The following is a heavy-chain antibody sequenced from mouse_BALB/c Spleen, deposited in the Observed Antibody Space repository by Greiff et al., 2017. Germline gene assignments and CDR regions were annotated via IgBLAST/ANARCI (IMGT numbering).Heavy chain of an antibody. CDR2: ISSGSSTI. V-gene: IGHV5-17*02. Sequence: EVHLVESGGGLVQPGGSRKLSCAASGFTFSSFGMHWVRQAPEKGLEWVAYISSGSSTIYYADTVKGRFTISRDNPKNTLFLQMTSLRSEDTAMYYCARGTTAHYYAMDYWGQGTSVTVSS. D-gene: IGHD1-2*01. J-gene: IGHJ4*01. CDR1: GFTFSSFG. CDR3: ARGTTAHYYAMDY.